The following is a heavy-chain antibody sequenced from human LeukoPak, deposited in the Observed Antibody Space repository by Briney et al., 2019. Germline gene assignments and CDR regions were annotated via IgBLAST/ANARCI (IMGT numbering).Heavy chain of an antibody. V-gene: IGHV3-7*01. CDR1: GLSFKIYG. J-gene: IGHJ4*02. CDR2: ERPDGSET. Sequence: PGVPLRLSCARSGLSFKIYGMSWPRQAPGEGLEGVANERPDGSETQYVDSMKGRFTVSRDNSENSLYLRMSSLRAEDTAVYYCATTTRSSSWDYWGQGTLVTVSS. D-gene: IGHD2-2*01. CDR3: ATTTRSSSWDY.